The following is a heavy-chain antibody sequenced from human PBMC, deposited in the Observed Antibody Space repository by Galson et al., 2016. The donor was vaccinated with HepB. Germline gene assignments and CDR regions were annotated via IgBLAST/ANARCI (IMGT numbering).Heavy chain of an antibody. Sequence: SLRLSCAASGFAFGSHWMHWVRQVPGKGLVWVSRINSDGTISNYADSVKGRFPISRDNANNPLYLQMNSLRVEDTAVYYCGSDHSVVLTKAYNWVDSWGQGTLVTVSS. CDR3: GSDHSVVLTKAYNWVDS. J-gene: IGHJ5*01. D-gene: IGHD4-23*01. V-gene: IGHV3-74*01. CDR2: INSDGTIS. CDR1: GFAFGSHW.